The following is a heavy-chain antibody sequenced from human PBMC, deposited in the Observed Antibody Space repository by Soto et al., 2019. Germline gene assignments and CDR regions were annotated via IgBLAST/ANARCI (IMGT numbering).Heavy chain of an antibody. CDR3: ARRAYSSAWAPFDH. D-gene: IGHD4-4*01. CDR2: ISVYNGVT. Sequence: ASVKFSCNTSGFTFNNFGINWVRQAPGQGLEWLGWISVYNGVTNYARKFQGRVTVTTEPSTNTAYMELTGLTSDDTAVYFCARRAYSSAWAPFDHWGQGTRVTVSS. J-gene: IGHJ4*02. V-gene: IGHV1-18*01. CDR1: GFTFNNFG.